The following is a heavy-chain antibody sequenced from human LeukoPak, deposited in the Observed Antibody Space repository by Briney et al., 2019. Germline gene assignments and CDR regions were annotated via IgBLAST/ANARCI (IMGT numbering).Heavy chain of an antibody. CDR1: GFPFRSYA. CDR3: AKVTGGDMITYGGVDY. CDR2: FSGSGDIT. V-gene: IGHV3-23*01. J-gene: IGHJ4*02. Sequence: PGGSLRLSCAASGFPFRSYAMTWVRQAPGEGLEGVSAFSGSGDITYYADSVKGRFTISRDNSKNTLFLQMDSLRVEDTAVHYCAKVTGGDMITYGGVDYWGQGTLVTVSS. D-gene: IGHD3-16*01.